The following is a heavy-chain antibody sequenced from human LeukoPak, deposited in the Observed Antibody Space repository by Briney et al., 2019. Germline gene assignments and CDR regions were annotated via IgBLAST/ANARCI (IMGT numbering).Heavy chain of an antibody. D-gene: IGHD6-19*01. V-gene: IGHV3-7*05. J-gene: IGHJ5*02. CDR3: ARDIAAGNLFDP. Sequence: GGSLRLSCTASGFTFSSYWMNWVCQAPGKGLEWAANIKQDGSDKHYVDSVKGRFTISRDNAKNSLYLQMNNLRAEDTAVYYCARDIAAGNLFDPWGQGTLVTVSS. CDR1: GFTFSSYW. CDR2: IKQDGSDK.